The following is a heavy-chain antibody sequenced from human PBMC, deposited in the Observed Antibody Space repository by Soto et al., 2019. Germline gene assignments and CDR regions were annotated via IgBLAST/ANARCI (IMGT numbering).Heavy chain of an antibody. D-gene: IGHD3-3*01. CDR1: GGTISSYA. V-gene: IGHV1-69*13. CDR3: ARDRGTIFGVVSAKVATNYYYYYGMDV. Sequence: SAKVPCKACGGTISSYAISWVQQATGQGLEWMGGIIPIFGTANYAQKFQGRVTITADESTSTAYMELSSLRSEDTAVYYCARDRGTIFGVVSAKVATNYYYYYGMDVWGQGTTVTVS. J-gene: IGHJ6*02. CDR2: IIPIFGTA.